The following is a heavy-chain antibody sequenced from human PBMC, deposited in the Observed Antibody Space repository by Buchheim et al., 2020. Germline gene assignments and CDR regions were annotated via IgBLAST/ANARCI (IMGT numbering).Heavy chain of an antibody. V-gene: IGHV3-30*04. J-gene: IGHJ4*02. Sequence: QVQLVESGGGVVQPGRSLRLSCAASGFTFSRYAMHWVRQAPGKGLEWVSFISSDGSNKFYADSVKGRFTISRDNSKNTLYLQMNRLRAKDTAVYDWARGEGAAYYLDYGGKGTL. CDR1: GFTFSRYA. CDR3: ARGEGAAYYLDY. D-gene: IGHD6-25*01. CDR2: ISSDGSNK.